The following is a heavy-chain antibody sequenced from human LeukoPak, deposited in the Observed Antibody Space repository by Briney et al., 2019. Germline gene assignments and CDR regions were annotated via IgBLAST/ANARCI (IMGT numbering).Heavy chain of an antibody. CDR1: GYTFTGYY. D-gene: IGHD3-16*02. J-gene: IGHJ6*03. Sequence: ASVKVSCKASGYTFTGYYIHWVRQAPGQGLEWMGWINPNSGGTNYAQKFRGRVTMTRDTSISTAYMELSRLRSDDTAVYYCARDTSFRDYYYYYMDVWGKGTTVTVSS. CDR2: INPNSGGT. V-gene: IGHV1-2*02. CDR3: ARDTSFRDYYYYYMDV.